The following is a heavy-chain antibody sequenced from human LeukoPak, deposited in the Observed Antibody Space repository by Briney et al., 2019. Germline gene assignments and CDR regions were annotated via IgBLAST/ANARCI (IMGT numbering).Heavy chain of an antibody. CDR2: IYYSGST. Sequence: SETLSLTCTVSGGSISSSSYYWGWIRQPPGKGLEWIGSIYYSGSTYYNPSLKSRVTISVDTSKNQFSLKLSSVTAADTAVYYCARAGPVTKGYFDYWGQGTLVTVSS. J-gene: IGHJ4*02. CDR1: GGSISSSSYY. D-gene: IGHD4-17*01. CDR3: ARAGPVTKGYFDY. V-gene: IGHV4-39*07.